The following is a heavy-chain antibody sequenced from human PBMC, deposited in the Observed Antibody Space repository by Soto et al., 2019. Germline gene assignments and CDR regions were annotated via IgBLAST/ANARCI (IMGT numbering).Heavy chain of an antibody. D-gene: IGHD4-17*01. J-gene: IGHJ4*02. CDR3: AQRTTVTRIDH. V-gene: IGHV2-5*01. CDR1: GFSLTTNEVV. Sequence: QITLKESGPTLVKSTQTLTLTCTFSGFSLTTNEVVVGWIRQPPGKGLEWLGFIYGNNDERYSPSLKSRLAITKDSSNNQVVLTMANMDPADTATYYCAQRTTVTRIDHWGQGLLVSVPS. CDR2: IYGNNDE.